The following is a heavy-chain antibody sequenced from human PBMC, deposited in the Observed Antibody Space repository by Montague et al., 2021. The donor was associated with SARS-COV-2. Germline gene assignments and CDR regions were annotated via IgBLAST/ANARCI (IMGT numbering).Heavy chain of an antibody. CDR2: IGTAGDT. J-gene: IGHJ4*02. Sequence: SLRLSCAASGFTFSSYDMHWVRQAPGKGLEWVSAIGTAGDTYYPGSVTGRFTISRENAKNSLYLQMNSLRAGDTAVYYCATGYSSGWSHQYYFDYWGQGTLVTVSS. CDR3: ATGYSSGWSHQYYFDY. D-gene: IGHD6-19*01. CDR1: GFTFSSYD. V-gene: IGHV3-13*04.